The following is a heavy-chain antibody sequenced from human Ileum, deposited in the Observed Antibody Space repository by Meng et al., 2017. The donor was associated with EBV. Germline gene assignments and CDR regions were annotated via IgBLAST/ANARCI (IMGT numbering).Heavy chain of an antibody. Sequence: QLQVQGSGPGLVNPSETLSRPCPVSGGSISSRSSYWAWIRQPPGEGLEWIGSVVYSGTTYYTSSLKSRVSISVDTSKNQFSLKLSSVTAADTAVYYCARHHHSPTFDYWGQGTLVTVSS. J-gene: IGHJ4*02. CDR1: GGSISSRSSY. CDR3: ARHHHSPTFDY. CDR2: VVYSGTT. D-gene: IGHD1-14*01. V-gene: IGHV4-39*01.